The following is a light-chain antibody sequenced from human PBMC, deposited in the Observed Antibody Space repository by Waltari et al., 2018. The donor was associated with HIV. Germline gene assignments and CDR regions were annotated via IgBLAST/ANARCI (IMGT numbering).Light chain of an antibody. Sequence: HSALTQPPSASGSPGQSVTISCTGTSSDVGGYNYVSWFQQYPGKAPKLMIFEVSKRPSGVPDRFSGSKSGNTASLTVSGLQAEDEADYYCSSYGGRNNYVIFGGGTKLTVL. J-gene: IGLJ2*01. CDR2: EVS. CDR1: SSDVGGYNY. CDR3: SSYGGRNNYVI. V-gene: IGLV2-8*01.